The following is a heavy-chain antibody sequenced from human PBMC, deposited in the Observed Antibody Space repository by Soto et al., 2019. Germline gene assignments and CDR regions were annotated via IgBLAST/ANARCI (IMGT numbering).Heavy chain of an antibody. Sequence: HSETLSLTCAVSGGSISSGGYSWSWIRQPPGKGLEWIGYIYHSGSTYYNPSLKSRVTISVDRSKNQFSLKLSSVTAADTAVYYCARAMTTVTTIDYWGQGTLVTVSS. CDR2: IYHSGST. D-gene: IGHD4-17*01. V-gene: IGHV4-30-2*01. J-gene: IGHJ4*02. CDR3: ARAMTTVTTIDY. CDR1: GGSISSGGYS.